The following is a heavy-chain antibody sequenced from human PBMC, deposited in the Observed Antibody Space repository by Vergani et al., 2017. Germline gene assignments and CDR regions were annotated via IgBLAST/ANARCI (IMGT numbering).Heavy chain of an antibody. V-gene: IGHV4-38-2*01. J-gene: IGHJ4*02. CDR3: ARRSGIVYDIFSGTQYFFDF. CDR1: GFSIDNGYY. CDR2: IYRTGRT. Sequence: QVQLQESGPGRVKPSETLSLTCAVSGFSIDNGYYWDWIRQPPGKGLEWIGSIYRTGRTHFNPSLKSRVTISVDTSNNHFSLRLNSLTAADTAVYYCARRSGIVYDIFSGTQYFFDFWGQGTLVTVSS. D-gene: IGHD3-9*01.